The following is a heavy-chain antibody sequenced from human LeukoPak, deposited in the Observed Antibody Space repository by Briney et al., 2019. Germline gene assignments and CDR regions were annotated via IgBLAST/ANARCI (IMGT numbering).Heavy chain of an antibody. Sequence: GGSLRLSCAASGFTFSSYWMHWVRQAPGKGLEWVANIKQDGSEKYYVDSVKGRFTISRDNAKNSLYLQMNSLRAEDTAIYYCARVSIVVVPGSNWFDPWGQGTLVTVPS. J-gene: IGHJ5*02. D-gene: IGHD2-2*01. CDR3: ARVSIVVVPGSNWFDP. V-gene: IGHV3-7*01. CDR1: GFTFSSYW. CDR2: IKQDGSEK.